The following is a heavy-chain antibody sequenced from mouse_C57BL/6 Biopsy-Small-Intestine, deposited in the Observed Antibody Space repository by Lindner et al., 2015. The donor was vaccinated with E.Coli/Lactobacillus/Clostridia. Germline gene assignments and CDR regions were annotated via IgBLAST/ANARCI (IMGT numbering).Heavy chain of an antibody. J-gene: IGHJ3*01. CDR1: GGTFSSFA. Sequence: SVKVSCKASGGTFSSFAVRWVRQAPGQGLEWMGEIIPIFTTANYARKFQGSVTFTVDKSTNTAYMDLSSLTSDDTAVYYCATRRDYYLRSGDLSDWGQGTLVTVS. CDR2: IIPIFTTA. V-gene: IGHV1-69*02. CDR3: ATRRDYYLRSGDLSD. D-gene: IGHD1-1*01.